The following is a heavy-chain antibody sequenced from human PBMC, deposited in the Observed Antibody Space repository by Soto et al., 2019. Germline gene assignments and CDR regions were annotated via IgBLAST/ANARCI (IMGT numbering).Heavy chain of an antibody. J-gene: IGHJ4*02. Sequence: QVQLRESGPGLVKPSGTLSLTCTVSGTSISSYYWTWIRQPPGKGLEGIGSVYYTGERDYNPSLKSRLTPSIDMSGNQFSLKLTSVTAADTAVYYCAGGSVALFDYWGQGARVSVSS. D-gene: IGHD3-10*01. CDR2: VYYTGER. CDR3: AGGSVALFDY. V-gene: IGHV4-59*08. CDR1: GTSISSYY.